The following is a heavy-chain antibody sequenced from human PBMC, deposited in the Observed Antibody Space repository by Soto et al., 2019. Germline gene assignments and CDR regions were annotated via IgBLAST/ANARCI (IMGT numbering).Heavy chain of an antibody. CDR2: ISTSSSFI. D-gene: IGHD2-2*01. CDR3: ARENKDVNKSTSISSGFHGMDV. Sequence: GGSLRLSCEGSGFTFRSHSMNWVRQAPGRGLEWVASISTSSSFIYYGDSVRGRFIISRDNAKNSLDLQMDSLRVEDTAVYYCARENKDVNKSTSISSGFHGMDVWGQGITVTVSS. CDR1: GFTFRSHS. J-gene: IGHJ6*02. V-gene: IGHV3-21*01.